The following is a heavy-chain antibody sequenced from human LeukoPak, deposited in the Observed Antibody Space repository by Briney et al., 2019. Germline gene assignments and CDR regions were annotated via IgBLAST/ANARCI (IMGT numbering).Heavy chain of an antibody. J-gene: IGHJ6*02. Sequence: RSLRLSCAASGFTFSSYGMHWVRQAPGKGLEWVAVISYDGSNKYYADSVKGRFTISRDNSKNTLYLQMNSLRAEDTAVYYCAKVAYYYDSSGHMDVWGQGTTVTVSS. CDR2: ISYDGSNK. D-gene: IGHD3-22*01. CDR1: GFTFSSYG. CDR3: AKVAYYYDSSGHMDV. V-gene: IGHV3-30*18.